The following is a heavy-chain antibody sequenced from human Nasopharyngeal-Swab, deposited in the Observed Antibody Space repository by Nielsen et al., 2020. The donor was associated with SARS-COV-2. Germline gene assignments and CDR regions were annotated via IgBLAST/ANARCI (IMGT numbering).Heavy chain of an antibody. CDR2: IYYSGST. CDR1: GGSISSSSYY. J-gene: IGHJ5*02. Sequence: SETLSLTCTVSGGSISSSSYYWGWIRQPPGKGLEWIGSIYYSGSTYYNPSLKSRVTISVDTSKNQFSLKLSSVTAADTAVYYCARHGNYCGSGSPPFTRWFDPWGQGTLVTVSS. V-gene: IGHV4-39*01. D-gene: IGHD3-10*01. CDR3: ARHGNYCGSGSPPFTRWFDP.